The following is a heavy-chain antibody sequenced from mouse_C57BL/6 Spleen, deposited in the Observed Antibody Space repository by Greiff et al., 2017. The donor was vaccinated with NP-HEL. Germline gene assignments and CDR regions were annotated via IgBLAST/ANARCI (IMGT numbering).Heavy chain of an antibody. D-gene: IGHD1-1*01. Sequence: VKLQESGAELVRPGTSVKVSCKASGYAFTNYLIEWVKQRPGQGLEWIGVINPGSGGTNYNEKFKGKATLTADKSSSTAYMQLSSLTSEDSAVYFCARYGTTVVARGMDYWGQGTSVTVSS. CDR3: ARYGTTVVARGMDY. J-gene: IGHJ4*01. CDR2: INPGSGGT. V-gene: IGHV1-54*01. CDR1: GYAFTNYL.